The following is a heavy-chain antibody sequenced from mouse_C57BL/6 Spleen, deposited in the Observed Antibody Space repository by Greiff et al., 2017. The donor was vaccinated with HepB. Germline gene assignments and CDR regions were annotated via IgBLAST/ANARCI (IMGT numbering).Heavy chain of an antibody. Sequence: QVQLQQPGTELVKPGASVKLSCKASGYTFTSYWMHWVKQRPGQGLEWIGNIDPSDSETHYNQKFKDKATLTVDKSSSTAYMQLSSLTSEDSAVYYCARSGWVYWYFDVWGTGTTVTVSS. J-gene: IGHJ1*03. CDR1: GYTFTSYW. D-gene: IGHD1-1*02. CDR2: IDPSDSET. CDR3: ARSGWVYWYFDV. V-gene: IGHV1-52*01.